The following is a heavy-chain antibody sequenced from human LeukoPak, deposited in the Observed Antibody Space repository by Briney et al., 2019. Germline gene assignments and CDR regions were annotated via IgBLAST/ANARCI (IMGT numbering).Heavy chain of an antibody. D-gene: IGHD3-10*01. CDR1: GYSFTSYC. CDR3: ASLDYYGSGSYTDY. Sequence: GESLKISCKGSGYSFTSYCIGWVRQMPGKGREWRGIIYPGDSDTRYSPSFQGPVTISADKSISTAYLQWSSLKASDTAMYYCASLDYYGSGSYTDYWGQGTLVTVSS. J-gene: IGHJ4*02. CDR2: IYPGDSDT. V-gene: IGHV5-51*01.